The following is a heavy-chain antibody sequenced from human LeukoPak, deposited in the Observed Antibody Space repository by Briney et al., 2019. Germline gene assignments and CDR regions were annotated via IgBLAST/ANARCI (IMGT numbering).Heavy chain of an antibody. J-gene: IGHJ4*02. CDR3: DTYHPGIY. Sequence: PGGSLRLSCAASGFTFGDHYMDWVRQAPGKGLEWVGRTRNKANSYTTEYAASVKGRFTISRDDSKNSLYLQMNSLKTEDTAVYYCDTYHPGIYWGQGTLVTVSS. D-gene: IGHD2-2*01. V-gene: IGHV3-72*01. CDR1: GFTFGDHY. CDR2: TRNKANSYTT.